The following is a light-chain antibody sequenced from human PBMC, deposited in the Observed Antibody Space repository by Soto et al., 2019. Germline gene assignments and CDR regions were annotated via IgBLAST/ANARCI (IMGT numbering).Light chain of an antibody. CDR3: QQLNSYPLT. CDR2: AAS. J-gene: IGKJ4*01. Sequence: DIQLTQSPSFLSASVGDKVTITCRASQAIISSLAWYQQNPGKAPKLLISAASTLQSGVPSWFSGSGSGTEFTLTISSLQPEDFATYYCQQLNSYPLTFGGGAKVEI. CDR1: QAIISS. V-gene: IGKV1-9*01.